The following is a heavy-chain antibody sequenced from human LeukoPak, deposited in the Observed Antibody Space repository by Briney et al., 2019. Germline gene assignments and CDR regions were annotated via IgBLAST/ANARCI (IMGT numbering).Heavy chain of an antibody. V-gene: IGHV1-69*05. Sequence: SVKVSCKASGGTFSSYAISWVRQAPGQGLEWMGGIIPIFGTANYAQKFQGRVTITTDESTSTAYMELRSLRSDDTAVYYCARAPRAAAMFGNAFDIWGQGTMATVSS. CDR3: ARAPRAAAMFGNAFDI. J-gene: IGHJ3*02. CDR2: IIPIFGTA. CDR1: GGTFSSYA. D-gene: IGHD2-2*01.